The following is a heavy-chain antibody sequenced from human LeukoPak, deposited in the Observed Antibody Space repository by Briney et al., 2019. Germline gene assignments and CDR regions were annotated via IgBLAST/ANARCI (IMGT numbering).Heavy chain of an antibody. V-gene: IGHV4-34*01. D-gene: IGHD4-17*01. Sequence: SETLSLTCAVYGGSFSGYYWSWIRQPPGKGLEWIGEINHSGSTNYNPSLKSRVTISVDTSKNQFSLKLSSVTAADTAVYYLARGGAYGCLDYWGQGTLVTVSS. CDR2: INHSGST. J-gene: IGHJ4*02. CDR3: ARGGAYGCLDY. CDR1: GGSFSGYY.